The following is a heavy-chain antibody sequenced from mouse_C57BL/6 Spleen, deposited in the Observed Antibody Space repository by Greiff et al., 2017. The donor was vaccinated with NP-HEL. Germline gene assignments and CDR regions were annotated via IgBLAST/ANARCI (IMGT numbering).Heavy chain of an antibody. CDR3: ARSALGGYYEGDY. CDR1: GYTFTSYG. CDR2: IYPRSGNP. V-gene: IGHV1-81*01. D-gene: IGHD2-3*01. Sequence: QVQLQQSGAELARPGASVKLSCKASGYTFTSYGISWVKQRTGQGLEWIGEIYPRSGNPYYNEKFKGKATLNADKASSTAYMELRSLTSEDSAVYFCARSALGGYYEGDYWGQGTTLTVSS. J-gene: IGHJ2*01.